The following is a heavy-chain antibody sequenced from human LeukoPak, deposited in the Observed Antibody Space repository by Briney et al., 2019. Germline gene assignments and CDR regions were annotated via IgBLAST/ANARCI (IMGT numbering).Heavy chain of an antibody. J-gene: IGHJ6*02. Sequence: GGSLRLSCAASGFTFSSYSMNWVRQAPGKGLEWVSYISSSSSTIYYADSVKGRFTISRDNAKNSLYLQMNSLRAEDTAVYYCARDSVLRFLEWSSDYYYGMDVWGQGTTVTVSS. CDR2: ISSSSSTI. CDR3: ARDSVLRFLEWSSDYYYGMDV. D-gene: IGHD3-3*01. CDR1: GFTFSSYS. V-gene: IGHV3-48*01.